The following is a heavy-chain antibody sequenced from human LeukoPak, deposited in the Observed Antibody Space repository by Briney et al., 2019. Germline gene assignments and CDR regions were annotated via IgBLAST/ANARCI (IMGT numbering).Heavy chain of an antibody. CDR2: IIPIFGTA. V-gene: IGHV1-69*06. Sequence: ASVKVSRKASGGTFSSYAISWVRQAPGQGLEWMGGIIPIFGTANYAQKFQGRVTITADKSTSTAYMELSSLRSEDTAVYYCARHPITYYDSSGYYTYYYYYYMDVWGKGTTVTVSS. D-gene: IGHD3-22*01. J-gene: IGHJ6*03. CDR1: GGTFSSYA. CDR3: ARHPITYYDSSGYYTYYYYYYMDV.